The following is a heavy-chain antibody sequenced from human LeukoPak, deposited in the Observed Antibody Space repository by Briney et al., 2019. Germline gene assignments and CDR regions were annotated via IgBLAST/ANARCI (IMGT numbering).Heavy chain of an antibody. Sequence: GGSLRLSCAASGFTFSSYGMHWVRQAPGKGLEWVAVIWYDGSNKYYADSVKGRFTISRDNSKNTMYLQMDSLRAEDTAVYYCAKRYYDILTGLGYFDYWGQGTLVTVSS. CDR2: IWYDGSNK. V-gene: IGHV3-33*06. J-gene: IGHJ4*02. D-gene: IGHD3-9*01. CDR3: AKRYYDILTGLGYFDY. CDR1: GFTFSSYG.